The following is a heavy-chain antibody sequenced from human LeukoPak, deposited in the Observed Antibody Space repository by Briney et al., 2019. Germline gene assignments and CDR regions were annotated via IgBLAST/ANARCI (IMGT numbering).Heavy chain of an antibody. CDR1: GYRFTSYW. V-gene: IGHV5-51*01. Sequence: GESLKISCKASGYRFTSYWIAWVRQMPGKGLEWMGVIFPVDSDTRYSPSFQGQVTISADKSTNTAYLQWNTLKASDSAMYYCSRPIWTGYLGPSDYWGQGSLVTVSS. CDR3: SRPIWTGYLGPSDY. D-gene: IGHD3/OR15-3a*01. J-gene: IGHJ4*02. CDR2: IFPVDSDT.